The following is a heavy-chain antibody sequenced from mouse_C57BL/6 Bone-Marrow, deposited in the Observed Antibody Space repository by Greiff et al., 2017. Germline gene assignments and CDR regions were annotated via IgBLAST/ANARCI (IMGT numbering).Heavy chain of an antibody. Sequence: QVQLQQSGAELVKPGASVKISCKASGYAFRRYWMNWVKQRPGKGLEWIGQIYPGDGDTNYNGKFKGKATLTADKSSSTAYMQLSSLTSEDSAVYFWARESPANYAMDYWGQGTSVTVSS. CDR3: ARESPANYAMDY. J-gene: IGHJ4*01. V-gene: IGHV1-80*01. CDR2: IYPGDGDT. CDR1: GYAFRRYW.